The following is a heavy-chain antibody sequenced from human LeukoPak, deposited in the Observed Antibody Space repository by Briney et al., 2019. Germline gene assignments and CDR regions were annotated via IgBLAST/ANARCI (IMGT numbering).Heavy chain of an antibody. Sequence: SETLSLTCTVSGGSISSSSYYWGWIRQPPGKGLEWIGSIYYSGSTYYNPSLKSRVTISVDTSKNQFSLKLSSVTAADTAVYYCARGRIQLWFFDYWGQGTLVTVSS. D-gene: IGHD5-18*01. CDR3: ARGRIQLWFFDY. V-gene: IGHV4-39*01. CDR1: GGSISSSSYY. J-gene: IGHJ4*02. CDR2: IYYSGST.